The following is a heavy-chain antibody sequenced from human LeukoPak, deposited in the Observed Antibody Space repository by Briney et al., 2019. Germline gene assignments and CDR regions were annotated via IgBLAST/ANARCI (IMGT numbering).Heavy chain of an antibody. CDR2: ISGTTGNT. J-gene: IGHJ6*02. Sequence: GGSLRLSCAASGFTFSTYTMNWVRQAPGRGLEWISYISGTTGNTYYADPVKGRFTISRDNAKNSLYLQMNSLRAEDTAVYYCARALGYCSGGICYLDAMDVWGLGTTVTVSS. CDR3: ARALGYCSGGICYLDAMDV. CDR1: GFTFSTYT. D-gene: IGHD2-15*01. V-gene: IGHV3-48*01.